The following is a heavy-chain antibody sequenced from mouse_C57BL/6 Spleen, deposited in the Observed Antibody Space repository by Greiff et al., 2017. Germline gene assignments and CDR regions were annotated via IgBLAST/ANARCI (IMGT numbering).Heavy chain of an antibody. CDR3: ARDPSYGSSYYAMDY. J-gene: IGHJ4*01. D-gene: IGHD1-1*01. Sequence: QVQLQQSGAELVKPGASVKVSCKASGYTFTSYWMHWVKQRPGQGLEWIGRIHPSDSDTNYNQKFKGKATLTADKSSSTAYMQLNSLTSEDSAVYFCARDPSYGSSYYAMDYWGQGTSVTVSS. V-gene: IGHV1-74*01. CDR1: GYTFTSYW. CDR2: IHPSDSDT.